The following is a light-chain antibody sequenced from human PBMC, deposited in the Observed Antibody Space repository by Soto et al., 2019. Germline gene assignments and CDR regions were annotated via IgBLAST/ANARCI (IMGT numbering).Light chain of an antibody. Sequence: ESVLTQSPATLSLSRGERATLSCRASQSVSSYLAWYQQKPGQAPRLLIYDASNRATGIPARFSGSGSGTDFTLTISSLEPEDFAVYYCQQRSNWPRTFGQGTKVDIK. J-gene: IGKJ1*01. CDR3: QQRSNWPRT. CDR2: DAS. V-gene: IGKV3-11*01. CDR1: QSVSSY.